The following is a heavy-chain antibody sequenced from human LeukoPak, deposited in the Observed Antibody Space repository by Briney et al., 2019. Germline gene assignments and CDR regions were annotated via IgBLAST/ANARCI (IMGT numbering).Heavy chain of an antibody. CDR3: ARAYDSSGYLHYGTWFDP. CDR1: GYTFTGYY. J-gene: IGHJ5*02. D-gene: IGHD3-22*01. V-gene: IGHV1-2*02. Sequence: WASVKVSCKASGYTFTGYYMHWVRQAPGQGLEWMGWINPNSGGTNYAQKFQGRVTTTRDTSISTAYMELSRLRSDDTAVYYCARAYDSSGYLHYGTWFDPWGQGTLVTVSS. CDR2: INPNSGGT.